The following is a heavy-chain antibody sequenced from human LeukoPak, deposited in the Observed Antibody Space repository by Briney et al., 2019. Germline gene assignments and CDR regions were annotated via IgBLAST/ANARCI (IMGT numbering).Heavy chain of an antibody. Sequence: GGSLRLSCGASGFTFDDYGMHWVRQAPGKGLEWVSLISGDGSRTYYADSVKGRFTISRDNSKNSLYLQMNSLRTEDTALYYCAKDIHDRGYADSWGQGTLVTVSS. CDR3: AKDIHDRGYADS. CDR1: GFTFDDYG. D-gene: IGHD3-22*01. J-gene: IGHJ4*02. V-gene: IGHV3-43*02. CDR2: ISGDGSRT.